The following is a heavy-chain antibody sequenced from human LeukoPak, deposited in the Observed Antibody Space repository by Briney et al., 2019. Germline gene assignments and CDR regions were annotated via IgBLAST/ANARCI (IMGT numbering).Heavy chain of an antibody. CDR3: AREVLDYFDTSGPVDY. V-gene: IGHV3-33*01. J-gene: IGHJ4*02. Sequence: PGGSLRLSCAASGFTFTSYGRHWVRQAPGKGLEWVAIIWYDGSNEFYADSVKGRFTISRDNSKSTLYLQMNSLRAEDTAVYYCAREVLDYFDTSGPVDYWGQGTLVTVSS. D-gene: IGHD3-22*01. CDR2: IWYDGSNE. CDR1: GFTFTSYG.